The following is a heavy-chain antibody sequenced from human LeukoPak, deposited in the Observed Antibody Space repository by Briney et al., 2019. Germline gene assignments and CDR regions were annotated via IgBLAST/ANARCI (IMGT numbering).Heavy chain of an antibody. CDR3: ASSPGYCSGGSCYGGLMAFDI. Sequence: SGTLSLTCAVSGGSISSSNWWSWVRQPPGKGLEWIGEIYHSGSTNYNPSLKSRVTISVDKSKNQFSLKLSSVTAADTAVYYCASSPGYCSGGSCYGGLMAFDIWGQGTMVTVSS. V-gene: IGHV4-4*02. J-gene: IGHJ3*02. CDR2: IYHSGST. D-gene: IGHD2-15*01. CDR1: GGSISSSNW.